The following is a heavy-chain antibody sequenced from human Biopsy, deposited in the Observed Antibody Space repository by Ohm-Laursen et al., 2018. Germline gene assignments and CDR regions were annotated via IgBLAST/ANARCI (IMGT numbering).Heavy chain of an antibody. Sequence: TLSLTCAVTYGSISGHFWSWIRQAPGKGLDWIGYVYYTWNTNSCPSLKSRAPFSLYTSKDRFSLKLTSLSAADTAVYYCARHIGSSWEWAFDIWGRGTMVTVSS. J-gene: IGHJ3*02. CDR1: YGSISGHF. CDR3: ARHIGSSWEWAFDI. V-gene: IGHV4-59*08. CDR2: VYYTWNT. D-gene: IGHD6-13*01.